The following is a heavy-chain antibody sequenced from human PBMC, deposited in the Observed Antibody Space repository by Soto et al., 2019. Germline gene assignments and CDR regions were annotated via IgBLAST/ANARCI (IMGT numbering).Heavy chain of an antibody. CDR2: IIPIFGTA. Sequence: QVQLVQSGAEVKKPGSLVKVSCKASGGTFSSYAISWVRQAPGQGLEWMGGIIPIFGTANYAQKFQGRVTITADESTSTAYMELRSLRSEDTAVYYCAKAHCSSTSCFDAFDIWGQGTMVTVSS. CDR3: AKAHCSSTSCFDAFDI. D-gene: IGHD2-2*01. J-gene: IGHJ3*02. V-gene: IGHV1-69*01. CDR1: GGTFSSYA.